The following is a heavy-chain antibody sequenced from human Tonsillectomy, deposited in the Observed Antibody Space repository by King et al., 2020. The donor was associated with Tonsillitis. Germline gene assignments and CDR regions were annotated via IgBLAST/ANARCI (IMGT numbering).Heavy chain of an antibody. V-gene: IGHV3-9*01. Sequence: EVQLVESGGGLAQPGRSLRLSCAASGFTFDDYAMHWVRQAPGKGLEWVSGISWNSGSIGDADSVKCRFTISRDNAKNSLYLQMNSLRAEVTALYYCAKSRVVAATEFDYWGQGTLVTVSS. CDR3: AKSRVVAATEFDY. CDR1: GFTFDDYA. D-gene: IGHD2-15*01. CDR2: ISWNSGSI. J-gene: IGHJ4*02.